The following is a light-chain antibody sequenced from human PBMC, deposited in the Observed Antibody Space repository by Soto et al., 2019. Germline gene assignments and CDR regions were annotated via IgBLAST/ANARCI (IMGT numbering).Light chain of an antibody. J-gene: IGLJ1*01. Sequence: SYELTQPPSVSVSPGQTASITCSGDKLGDKYVCWYHQKPGQSPVLVIYQDSKRPSGIPERFSGSNSGNTATLTISGTQPMYEADYYCQAWDRSTGVFGTGTKLTVL. CDR2: QDS. V-gene: IGLV3-1*01. CDR1: KLGDKY. CDR3: QAWDRSTGV.